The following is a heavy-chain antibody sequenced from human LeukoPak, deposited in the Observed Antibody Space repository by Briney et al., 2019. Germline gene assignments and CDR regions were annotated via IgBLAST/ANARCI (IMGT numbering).Heavy chain of an antibody. CDR1: GGSFSTYA. V-gene: IGHV1-69*01. CDR2: IIPFFGTP. Sequence: SVKVSCKASGGSFSTYAISWVRQAPGQGLEWMGGIIPFFGTPSYAQKFHGRVTITADESTNTAYMEVSSLRSEDTALYYCARHGYCSGGSCLAWFDYWGQGTLVTVSS. J-gene: IGHJ4*02. CDR3: ARHGYCSGGSCLAWFDY. D-gene: IGHD2-15*01.